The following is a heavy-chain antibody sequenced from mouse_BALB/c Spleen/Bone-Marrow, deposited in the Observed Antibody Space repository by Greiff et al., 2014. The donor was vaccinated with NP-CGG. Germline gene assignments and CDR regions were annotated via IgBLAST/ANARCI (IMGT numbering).Heavy chain of an antibody. CDR3: AGYDYYQAWFAY. Sequence: DVHLVESGAELVKPGASVKLSCTASGFNIKDTYMHWVKQRPEQGLEWIGRIDPANGNTKYDPKFQGKATITADTSSNTAYLQLSSLTPEDTAVYYCAGYDYYQAWFAYWGQGTLVTVSA. D-gene: IGHD2-4*01. V-gene: IGHV14-3*02. J-gene: IGHJ3*01. CDR2: IDPANGNT. CDR1: GFNIKDTY.